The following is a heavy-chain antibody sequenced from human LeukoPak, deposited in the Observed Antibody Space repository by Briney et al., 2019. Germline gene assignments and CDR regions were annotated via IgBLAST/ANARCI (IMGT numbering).Heavy chain of an antibody. V-gene: IGHV3-20*04. Sequence: GGSLRLSCAASGFTFDHYSMSWVRQAPGKGLEWVSGINWNGGSAGYADSVKGRFSISRDNAKNSLYLQMNSLRAEDTALYYCARCLGYYDIVTAIDYWGQGTLVTVSS. D-gene: IGHD3-9*01. J-gene: IGHJ4*02. CDR2: INWNGGSA. CDR1: GFTFDHYS. CDR3: ARCLGYYDIVTAIDY.